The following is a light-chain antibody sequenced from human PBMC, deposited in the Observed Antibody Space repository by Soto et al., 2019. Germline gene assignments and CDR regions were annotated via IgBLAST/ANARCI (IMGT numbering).Light chain of an antibody. J-gene: IGLJ1*01. CDR2: DVS. CDR1: SGDVGYYNY. Sequence: QSALTPPRSVSGSPGQSVTISCTGTSGDVGYYNYVSWYQQHPGKAPKVMIYDVSERPSGVPDRFSGSKSGNTASLTISGLQAEDEADYYCCSYAGSPRYVFGTGTKLTVL. CDR3: CSYAGSPRYV. V-gene: IGLV2-11*01.